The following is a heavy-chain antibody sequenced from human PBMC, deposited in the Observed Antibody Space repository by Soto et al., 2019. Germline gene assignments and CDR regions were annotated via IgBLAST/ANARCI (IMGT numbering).Heavy chain of an antibody. Sequence: PSETLSLTCAVYGGSFSGYYWSWIRQPPGKGLEWIGEINHSGSTNYNPSLKSRVTISVDTSKNQFSLKLSSVTAADTAVYYCARIYFWSGSLDYWGQGTLVTLSS. CDR3: ARIYFWSGSLDY. D-gene: IGHD3-3*01. V-gene: IGHV4-34*01. J-gene: IGHJ4*02. CDR1: GGSFSGYY. CDR2: INHSGST.